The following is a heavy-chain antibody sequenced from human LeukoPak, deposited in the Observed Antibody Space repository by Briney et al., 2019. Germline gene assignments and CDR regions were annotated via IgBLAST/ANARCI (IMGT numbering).Heavy chain of an antibody. D-gene: IGHD2-2*01. J-gene: IGHJ4*02. V-gene: IGHV3-30*02. CDR2: IRYNGSSK. CDR1: GFTFSSYA. CDR3: AKDRRPRTPPATYFGY. Sequence: GGSLRLSCAASGFTFSSYAMHWVRQAPGKGLEWVSCIRYNGSSKYYADSVRGRFTISRDNSKNTLYLQMNSLRAEDTAVYYCAKDRRPRTPPATYFGYWGKGTLVTVPS.